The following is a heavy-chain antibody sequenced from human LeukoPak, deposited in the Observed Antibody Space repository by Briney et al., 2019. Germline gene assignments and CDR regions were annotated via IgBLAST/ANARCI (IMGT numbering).Heavy chain of an antibody. V-gene: IGHV1-69*05. Sequence: ASVKVSCKASGGTFSSYAISWVRQAPGQGLEWMGGIIPIFGTANYAQKFQGRVTITTDESTSTAYLQWSSLKASDTAVYYCARQSVLATDYWGQGTLVTVSS. J-gene: IGHJ4*02. CDR2: IIPIFGTA. D-gene: IGHD5-24*01. CDR3: ARQSVLATDY. CDR1: GGTFSSYA.